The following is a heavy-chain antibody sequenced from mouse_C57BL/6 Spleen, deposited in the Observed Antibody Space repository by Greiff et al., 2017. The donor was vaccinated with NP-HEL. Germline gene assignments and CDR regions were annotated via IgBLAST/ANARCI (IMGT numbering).Heavy chain of an antibody. CDR1: GFTFSSYA. V-gene: IGHV5-4*01. CDR2: ISDGGSYT. D-gene: IGHD2-4*01. CDR3: ARDEGLITGAMDY. J-gene: IGHJ4*01. Sequence: EVMLVESGGGLVKPGGSLKLSCAASGFTFSSYAMSWVRQTPEKRLEWVATISDGGSYTYYPDNVKGRFTISRDNAKNNLYLEMSHLKSEDTAMYYCARDEGLITGAMDYWGQGTSVTVSS.